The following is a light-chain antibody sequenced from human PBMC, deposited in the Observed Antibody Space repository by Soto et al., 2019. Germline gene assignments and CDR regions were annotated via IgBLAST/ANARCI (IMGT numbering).Light chain of an antibody. V-gene: IGKV1-5*01. Sequence: DIQMTQSPSTLSASVGDRVTITCRASQSISSWLAWYQQKPGRAPNLLIYDASTLESGVPSRFSGSGSGTEFTLTISSLQPDDFATYYCHEYNTLSFGQGTKVDIK. CDR1: QSISSW. J-gene: IGKJ1*01. CDR2: DAS. CDR3: HEYNTLS.